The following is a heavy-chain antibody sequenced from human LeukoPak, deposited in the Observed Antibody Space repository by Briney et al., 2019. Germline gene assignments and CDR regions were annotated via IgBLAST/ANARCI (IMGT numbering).Heavy chain of an antibody. CDR3: ARQPIGPYYFDY. CDR1: GAPFSNYY. D-gene: IGHD1-14*01. J-gene: IGHJ4*02. CDR2: IYDGGSA. Sequence: TSETLSLTCTVSGAPFSNYYWSWIRQPAGKGLEWIGRIYDGGSANYNPSLQSRISMSVDTSKNQFSLRLKSVTAADTAVYYCARQPIGPYYFDYWGQGTLVTVSS. V-gene: IGHV4-4*07.